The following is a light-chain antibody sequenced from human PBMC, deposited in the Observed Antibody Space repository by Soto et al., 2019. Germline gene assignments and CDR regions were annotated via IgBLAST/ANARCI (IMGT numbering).Light chain of an antibody. Sequence: IQMTQSPSSLSASVGDTVTITCRASQTMSFYLNWYQQKPGRTPNLLIYATSSLQSGVPSRFDGSGSGTEFTLTISSLQPDDFATYYCQQSFSTPHTFGQGTKLELK. J-gene: IGKJ2*01. CDR3: QQSFSTPHT. CDR2: ATS. CDR1: QTMSFY. V-gene: IGKV1-39*01.